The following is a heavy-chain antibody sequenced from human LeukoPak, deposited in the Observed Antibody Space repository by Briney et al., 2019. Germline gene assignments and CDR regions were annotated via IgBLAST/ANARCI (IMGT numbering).Heavy chain of an antibody. CDR2: INPNSGFT. J-gene: IGHJ4*02. CDR3: ARLADCSSSSCRSFDY. V-gene: IGHV1-2*02. D-gene: IGHD2-2*01. Sequence: GSSVKVSCLASRWSFTGYYLHWVRQAPGQGLEWMGWINPNSGFTNYAQKFQGRVTMTRDTSISTAYMELSRLRSDDTAVYYCARLADCSSSSCRSFDYWGQGTLVTVSS. CDR1: RWSFTGYY.